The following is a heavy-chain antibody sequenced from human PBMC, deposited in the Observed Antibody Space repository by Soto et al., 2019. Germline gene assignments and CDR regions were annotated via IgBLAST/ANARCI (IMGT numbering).Heavy chain of an antibody. Sequence: PSETLSLTCTVSGGSISSGGYYWSWIRQHPGKGLEWIGYIYYSGSTYYNPSLKSRVTISVDTSKNQFSLKLSSVTAADTAVYYCARFPYYYDSSGYFSRLTEYYFDYWGQGTLVTVSS. J-gene: IGHJ4*02. CDR2: IYYSGST. CDR1: GGSISSGGYY. V-gene: IGHV4-31*03. D-gene: IGHD3-22*01. CDR3: ARFPYYYDSSGYFSRLTEYYFDY.